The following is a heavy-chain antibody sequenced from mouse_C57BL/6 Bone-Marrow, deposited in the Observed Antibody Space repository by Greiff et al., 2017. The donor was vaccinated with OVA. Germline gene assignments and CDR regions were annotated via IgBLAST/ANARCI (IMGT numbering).Heavy chain of an antibody. Sequence: DVMLVESGGGLVQPGESLKLSCESNEYEFPSHDMSWVRKTPEKRLELVAAINSDGGSTYYPDTMERRFIISRDNTKKTLYLQMSSLRSEDTALYYCARQSIYYDYDGWYFDVWGTGTTLTVSS. D-gene: IGHD2-4*01. V-gene: IGHV5-2*01. CDR3: ARQSIYYDYDGWYFDV. CDR1: EYEFPSHD. J-gene: IGHJ1*03. CDR2: INSDGGST.